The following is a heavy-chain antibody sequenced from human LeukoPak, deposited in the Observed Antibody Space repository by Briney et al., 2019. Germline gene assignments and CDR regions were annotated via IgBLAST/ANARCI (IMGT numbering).Heavy chain of an antibody. V-gene: IGHV4-39*07. CDR1: GGSISSYY. CDR2: IYYSGST. Sequence: PSETLSLTCTVSGGSISSYYWGWIRQPPGKGLEWIGSIYYSGSTYYNPSLKGRVTISVDTSKNQFSLKLSSVTAADTAVYYCARVANYDILTGYPAGYFDYWGQGTLVTVSS. J-gene: IGHJ4*02. CDR3: ARVANYDILTGYPAGYFDY. D-gene: IGHD3-9*01.